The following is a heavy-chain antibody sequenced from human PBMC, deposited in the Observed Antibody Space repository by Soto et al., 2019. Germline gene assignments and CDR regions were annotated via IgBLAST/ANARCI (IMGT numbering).Heavy chain of an antibody. V-gene: IGHV1-69*06. D-gene: IGHD1-26*01. J-gene: IGHJ5*02. Sequence: QVQLVQSGAEVKKPGSSVKVSCKASGGTFSSYAISWVRQAPGQGLEWMGGIIPIFGTANYAQKFQGRVTITADKSTSKAYMELSSLRYADTAVYYCARERELLGGFDPWGQGNLVTVSS. CDR1: GGTFSSYA. CDR3: ARERELLGGFDP. CDR2: IIPIFGTA.